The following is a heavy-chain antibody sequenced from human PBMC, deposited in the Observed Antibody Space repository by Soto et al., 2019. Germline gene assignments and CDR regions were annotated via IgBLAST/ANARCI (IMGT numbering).Heavy chain of an antibody. CDR1: GTSISSYY. J-gene: IGHJ4*02. D-gene: IGHD2-8*01. Sequence: LSLTCTVSGTSISSYYWSWIRQPPGKGLEWIANIHYSGTTNYNPSLASRVTLSVDTSKNQFSLKMTPVTAADRAMYFCARYNSYAIDYWGRGTLVTVPQ. V-gene: IGHV4-59*01. CDR3: ARYNSYAIDY. CDR2: IHYSGTT.